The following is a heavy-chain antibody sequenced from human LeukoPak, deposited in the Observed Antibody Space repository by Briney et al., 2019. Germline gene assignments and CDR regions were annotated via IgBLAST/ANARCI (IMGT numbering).Heavy chain of an antibody. D-gene: IGHD6-13*01. CDR1: GFTFSSYA. J-gene: IGHJ4*02. CDR2: ISGSGGCT. Sequence: GGSLRLSCAASGFTFSSYAMSWVRQAPGKGLEWVSAISGSGGCTYYADSVKGRFTISRDNSKNTLYLQMNSLRAEDTAVYYCAKSRRGGIAPPGYWGQGTLVTVSS. V-gene: IGHV3-23*01. CDR3: AKSRRGGIAPPGY.